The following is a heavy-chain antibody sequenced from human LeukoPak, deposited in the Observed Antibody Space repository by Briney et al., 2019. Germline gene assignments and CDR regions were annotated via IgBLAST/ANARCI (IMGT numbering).Heavy chain of an antibody. J-gene: IGHJ5*02. CDR2: IYTSGST. CDR1: GGSISSYY. D-gene: IGHD6-13*01. CDR3: ARDHYRKLAAAIWFDP. V-gene: IGHV4-4*08. Sequence: PSETLSLTCTVSGGSISSYYWSWIRQPPGKGLEWIGRIYTSGSTNYNPSLKSRVTISVDTSKNQFSLKLSSVTAADTAVYYCARDHYRKLAAAIWFDPWGQGTLVTVSS.